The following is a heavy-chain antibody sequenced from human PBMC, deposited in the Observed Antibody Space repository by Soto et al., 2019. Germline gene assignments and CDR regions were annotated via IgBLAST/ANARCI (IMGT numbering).Heavy chain of an antibody. CDR1: GFTFSDYW. CDR2: IKQDGSEK. J-gene: IGHJ4*02. CDR3: ARTGTTHY. D-gene: IGHD1-1*01. Sequence: GGSLRLSCAASGFTFSDYWMSWVRQTPGKGLEWVANIKQDGSEKHYADSVKGRFTISRDNAENSLSLQMNYLRGDDTAVYYCARTGTTHYLGQGTLVTVGS. V-gene: IGHV3-7*05.